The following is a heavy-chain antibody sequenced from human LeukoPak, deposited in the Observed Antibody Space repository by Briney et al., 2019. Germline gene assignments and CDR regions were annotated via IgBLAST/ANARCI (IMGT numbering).Heavy chain of an antibody. D-gene: IGHD1-1*01. CDR3: AKGHWNEFGAFDI. CDR2: IYHSGST. V-gene: IGHV4-59*01. Sequence: TSETLSLTCTVSGGSISSYYWSWIRQPPGKGLESIGYIYHSGSTKYNPSLKSRVTISVDTSKKHFSLKLNSVTAADTAVYYCAKGHWNEFGAFDIWGQGTMVTVSS. J-gene: IGHJ3*02. CDR1: GGSISSYY.